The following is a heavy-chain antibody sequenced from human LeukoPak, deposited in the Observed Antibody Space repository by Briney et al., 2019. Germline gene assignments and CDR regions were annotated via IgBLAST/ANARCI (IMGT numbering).Heavy chain of an antibody. CDR3: ARLRLVMVRGVIGGNWFDP. V-gene: IGHV4-39*01. CDR2: IYYSGST. D-gene: IGHD3-10*01. CDR1: GGSISSSSYY. Sequence: SETLSLTCTVSGGSISSSSYYWGWIRQPPGKGLEWIGSIYYSGSTYYNPSLKSRVTISVDTSKNQFSLKLSSVTAADTAVYYCARLRLVMVRGVIGGNWFDPWGQGTLVTVSS. J-gene: IGHJ5*02.